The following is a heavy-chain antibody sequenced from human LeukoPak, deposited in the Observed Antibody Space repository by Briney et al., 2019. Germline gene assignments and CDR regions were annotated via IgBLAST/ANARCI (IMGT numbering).Heavy chain of an antibody. D-gene: IGHD5-12*01. V-gene: IGHV3-21*01. CDR3: ARARDIVALFDY. CDR2: ISSSSSYI. J-gene: IGHJ4*02. Sequence: PGGSLRLSCAASGFTFSSYSMNWVRQAPGKGLEWVSSISSSSSYIYYADSVKGRFTISRDNAKNSLYLQMNSLRVEDTAVYYCARARDIVALFDYWGQGTLVTVSS. CDR1: GFTFSSYS.